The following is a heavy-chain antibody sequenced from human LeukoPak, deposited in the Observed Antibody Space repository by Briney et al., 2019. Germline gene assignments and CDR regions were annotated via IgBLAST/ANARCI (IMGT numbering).Heavy chain of an antibody. CDR3: ARDFLEDSY. J-gene: IGHJ4*02. CDR1: GFTFSNYN. D-gene: IGHD3-3*01. CDR2: ISSSSSTI. V-gene: IGHV3-48*01. Sequence: PGGSLRLSCAASGFTFSNYNMNWVRQAPGKGLEWLSYISSSSSTIYYADSVEGRFTISRDNARNSLYLQMNSLRAEDTAVYYCARDFLEDSYWGQGTLVTVSS.